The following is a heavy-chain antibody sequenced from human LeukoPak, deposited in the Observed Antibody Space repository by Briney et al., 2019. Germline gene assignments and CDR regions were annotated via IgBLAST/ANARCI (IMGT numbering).Heavy chain of an antibody. Sequence: PGGSLRLSCAASGFTFSSYSMNWVRQAPGKGLEWVSSISSSSSYIYYADSVKGRFTISRDNAKNSLYLQMNSLRAEDTAVYYCARDLVVVPAAIPDYFDYWGQGTLVTVSS. CDR3: ARDLVVVPAAIPDYFDY. J-gene: IGHJ4*02. D-gene: IGHD2-2*01. V-gene: IGHV3-21*01. CDR2: ISSSSSYI. CDR1: GFTFSSYS.